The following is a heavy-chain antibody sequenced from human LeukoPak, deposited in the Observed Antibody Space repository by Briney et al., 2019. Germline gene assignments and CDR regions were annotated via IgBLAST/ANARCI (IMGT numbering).Heavy chain of an antibody. CDR2: IIGSGSST. CDR3: AKDRAQQLVLDF. Sequence: GGSLRLSCEASGFTFSAYAMTWVRQAPGKGLEWVSAIIGSGSSTYYADSVKGRFTISRDNSKNTLFLQMNSLRAEDTAVYYCAKDRAQQLVLDFWGQGTLVTVSS. D-gene: IGHD6-13*01. CDR1: GFTFSAYA. J-gene: IGHJ4*02. V-gene: IGHV3-23*01.